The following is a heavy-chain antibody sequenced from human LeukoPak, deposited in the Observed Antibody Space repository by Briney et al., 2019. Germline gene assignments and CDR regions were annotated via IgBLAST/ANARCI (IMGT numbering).Heavy chain of an antibody. D-gene: IGHD3-16*02. CDR1: GFTFSNAW. CDR3: TTEPSFGGVIALFDY. J-gene: IGHJ4*02. Sequence: GGSLRLSXAASGFTFSNAWMSWVRQAPGKGLEWVGRIKSKTDGGTTDYAAPVKGRFTISRDDSKNTLYLQMNSLKTEDTAVYYCTTEPSFGGVIALFDYWGQGTLVTVSS. V-gene: IGHV3-15*01. CDR2: IKSKTDGGTT.